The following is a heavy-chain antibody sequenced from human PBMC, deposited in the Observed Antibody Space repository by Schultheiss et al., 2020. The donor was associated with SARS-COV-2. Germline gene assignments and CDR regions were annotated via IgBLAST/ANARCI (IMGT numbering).Heavy chain of an antibody. CDR3: ARGPSPDYGYYFDY. J-gene: IGHJ4*02. CDR1: GFTFGDYA. V-gene: IGHV3-49*03. D-gene: IGHD4-17*01. Sequence: GESLKISCTASGFTFGDYAMSWFRQAPGKGLEWVGFIRSKAYGGTTEYAASVKGRFTISRDDSKNSLYLQMNSLSAEDSAVYYCARGPSPDYGYYFDYWGQGTLVTVSS. CDR2: IRSKAYGGTT.